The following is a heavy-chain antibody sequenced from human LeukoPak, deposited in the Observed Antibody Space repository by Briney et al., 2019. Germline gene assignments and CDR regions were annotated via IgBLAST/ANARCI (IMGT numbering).Heavy chain of an antibody. J-gene: IGHJ4*02. CDR3: ARERSDWSFDY. D-gene: IGHD3-9*01. CDR2: ISYDGNNK. CDR1: GFTFSSYG. Sequence: GGSLRLSCAASGFTFSSYGMHWVRQAPGQGLEWVAIISYDGNNKYYVDSVKGRFTISRDNSKNTLYLQMNSLRTEDTAVYYCARERSDWSFDYWGQGTLVTVSS. V-gene: IGHV3-30*03.